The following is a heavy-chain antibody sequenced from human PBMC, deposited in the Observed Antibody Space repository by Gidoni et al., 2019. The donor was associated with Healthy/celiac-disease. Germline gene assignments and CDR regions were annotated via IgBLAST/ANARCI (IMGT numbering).Heavy chain of an antibody. V-gene: IGHV4-34*01. J-gene: IGHJ6*02. CDR3: ARLISRSARRSYYYYYGMDV. CDR2: INHSGST. CDR1: GGSFSGYY. Sequence: QVQLQQWGAGLLKPSETLSLTCAVYGGSFSGYYWSWIRQPPGKGLEWIGEINHSGSTNYNPSLKSRVTISVDTSKNQFSLKLSSVTAADTAVYYCARLISRSARRSYYYYYGMDVWGQGTTVTVSS.